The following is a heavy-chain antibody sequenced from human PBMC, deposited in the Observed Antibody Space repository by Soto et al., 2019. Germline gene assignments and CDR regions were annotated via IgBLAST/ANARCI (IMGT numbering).Heavy chain of an antibody. J-gene: IGHJ6*02. D-gene: IGHD4-17*01. CDR2: ISSSSSYI. CDR1: VFTFSSDS. Sequence: GGSLRLSCADSVFTFSSDSMNLVRQAPGKGLEWVSSISSSSSYIYYADSVKGRFTISRDNAKNSLYLQMNSLRAEDTAVYYCARLTVTTRNGMDVWGQGTTVTISS. CDR3: ARLTVTTRNGMDV. V-gene: IGHV3-21*01.